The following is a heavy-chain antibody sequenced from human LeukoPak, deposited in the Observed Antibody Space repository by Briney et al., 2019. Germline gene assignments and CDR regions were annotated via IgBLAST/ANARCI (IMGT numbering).Heavy chain of an antibody. CDR1: GFSFSAYW. CDR3: AKGYCSSISCYFDY. D-gene: IGHD2-2*01. CDR2: ISYDGSNK. J-gene: IGHJ4*02. V-gene: IGHV3-30*18. Sequence: GESLRLSCAASGFSFSAYWMSWVRQAPGKGLEWVAVISYDGSNKYYADSVKGRFTISRDNSKNTLYLQMNSLRAEDTAVYYCAKGYCSSISCYFDYWGQGTLVTVSS.